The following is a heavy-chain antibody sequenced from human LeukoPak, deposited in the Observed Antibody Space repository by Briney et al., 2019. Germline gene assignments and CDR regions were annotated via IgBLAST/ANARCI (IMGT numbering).Heavy chain of an antibody. D-gene: IGHD4-11*01. V-gene: IGHV4-59*01. CDR2: IYYSGST. CDR3: ARLRGNYFPDY. J-gene: IGHJ4*02. Sequence: SETLSLTCTVSGGSISGYYWTWIRQPPGKGLEWIGYIYYSGSTNYNPSLKSRVTISVDTSKNQFSLRLSSVTAADTAVYYCARLRGNYFPDYWGQGTLVTVPS. CDR1: GGSISGYY.